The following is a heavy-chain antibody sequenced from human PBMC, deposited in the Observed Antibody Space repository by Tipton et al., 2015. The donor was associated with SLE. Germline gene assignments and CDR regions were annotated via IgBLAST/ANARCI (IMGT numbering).Heavy chain of an antibody. CDR2: ISWNSGTI. Sequence: SLRLSCAASGFSFDDYAMHWVRQAPGKGLEWVSGISWNSGTIAYADSVKGRFTISRDNAKNSLYLQMNSLRAEDMALYYCTKGSSNWNYPTDFDYWGQGTLATVSS. CDR3: TKGSSNWNYPTDFDY. D-gene: IGHD1-7*01. CDR1: GFSFDDYA. V-gene: IGHV3-9*03. J-gene: IGHJ4*02.